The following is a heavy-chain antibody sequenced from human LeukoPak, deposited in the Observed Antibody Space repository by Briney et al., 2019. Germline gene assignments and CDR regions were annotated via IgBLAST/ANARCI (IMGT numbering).Heavy chain of an antibody. V-gene: IGHV4-39*01. D-gene: IGHD2-15*01. Sequence: SETLSLTCTVSGGSISSSSYYWGWIRQPPGKGLEWIGSIYYSGSAYYNPSLKSRVTISVDTSKNQFSLKLSSVTAADTAVYYCARPWYCSGGSCYYAFDIWGQGTMVTVSS. CDR2: IYYSGSA. CDR3: ARPWYCSGGSCYYAFDI. J-gene: IGHJ3*02. CDR1: GGSISSSSYY.